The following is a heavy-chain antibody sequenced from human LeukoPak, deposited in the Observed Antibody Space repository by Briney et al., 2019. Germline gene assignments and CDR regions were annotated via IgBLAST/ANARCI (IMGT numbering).Heavy chain of an antibody. D-gene: IGHD7-27*01. CDR3: ARRTGEPDY. CDR2: ISSSGSTI. J-gene: IGHJ4*02. Sequence: GGSLRLSCAASGFTFSSYEMNWVRQAPGKGLEWVSYISSSGSTIHYADSVKGRFTISRDNSKNTLYLQMNSLRAEDTAVYYCARRTGEPDYWGQGTLVTVSS. V-gene: IGHV3-48*03. CDR1: GFTFSSYE.